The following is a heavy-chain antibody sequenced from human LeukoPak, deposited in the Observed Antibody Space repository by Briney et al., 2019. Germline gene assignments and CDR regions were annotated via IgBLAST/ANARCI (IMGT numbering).Heavy chain of an antibody. D-gene: IGHD2-15*01. CDR3: AKVGDSTLAANY. V-gene: IGHV3-23*01. Sequence: GGSLRLSCAASGFTFTSYGMNWVRQAPGKGLEWVSAISGSGVSTYYADGSTYYADSVKGRFSISRDNSKNTLYLQMNSLRAEDTAVYYCAKVGDSTLAANYWGQGTLVTVSS. CDR2: ISGSGVSTYYADGST. CDR1: GFTFTSYG. J-gene: IGHJ4*02.